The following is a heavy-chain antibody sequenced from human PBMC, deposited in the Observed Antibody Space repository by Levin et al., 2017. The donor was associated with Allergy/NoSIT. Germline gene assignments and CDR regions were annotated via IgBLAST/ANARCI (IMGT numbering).Heavy chain of an antibody. D-gene: IGHD2-21*01. CDR2: ISYDGFDE. CDR1: GFTFNIYR. V-gene: IGHV3-30*03. Sequence: GESLKISCAASGFTFNIYRMYWVRQAPGKGLEWVALISYDGFDEYYADSVKGRFTISRDTSMSTLFLEMNALRPDDTGIYYCARDYRSYCGAEYYNPFDAWGQGALVPVSS. CDR3: ARDYRSYCGAEYYNPFDA. J-gene: IGHJ4*02.